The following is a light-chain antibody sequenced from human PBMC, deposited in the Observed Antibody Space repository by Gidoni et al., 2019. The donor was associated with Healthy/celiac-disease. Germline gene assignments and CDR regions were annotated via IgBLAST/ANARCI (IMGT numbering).Light chain of an antibody. CDR1: QSVLYSSNNKNY. CDR3: QQYYSTPRT. V-gene: IGKV4-1*01. Sequence: DIVMTQSPDSLPVSLGERATINCKSSQSVLYSSNNKNYLAWYQQKPGQPPKLLIYWASTRESGVPDRFSGCGSGTDFTLTISSLQAEDVAVYYCQQYYSTPRTFGQGTKVEIK. CDR2: WAS. J-gene: IGKJ1*01.